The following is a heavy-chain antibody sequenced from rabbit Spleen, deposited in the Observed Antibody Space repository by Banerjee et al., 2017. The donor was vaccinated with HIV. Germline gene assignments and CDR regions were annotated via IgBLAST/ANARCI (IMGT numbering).Heavy chain of an antibody. D-gene: IGHD1-1*01. Sequence: QEQLVESGGGLVKPEGSLTLTCKASGFDFSDRDVMCWVRQAPGKGLQWIACINTYTGKPVYATWAKGRFTISRTSSTTVTLQMTSLTAADTATYFCARDLPDVIGWNFNLWGPGTLVTVS. CDR2: INTYTGKP. CDR3: ARDLPDVIGWNFNL. CDR1: GFDFSDRDV. V-gene: IGHV1S45*01. J-gene: IGHJ4*01.